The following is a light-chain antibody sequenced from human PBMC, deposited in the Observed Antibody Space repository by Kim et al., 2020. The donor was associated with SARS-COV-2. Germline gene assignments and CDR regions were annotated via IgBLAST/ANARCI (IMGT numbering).Light chain of an antibody. CDR1: SSDVGAYNY. CDR2: DVT. V-gene: IGLV2-14*04. Sequence: GQSITISCTGTSSDVGAYNYVSWYQQHPGKAPKLMIYDVTKRPSGVAIRFSGSKSGNTASLTISGLQAEDEADYYCNSYTSSGTWVFGGGTQLTVL. J-gene: IGLJ3*02. CDR3: NSYTSSGTWV.